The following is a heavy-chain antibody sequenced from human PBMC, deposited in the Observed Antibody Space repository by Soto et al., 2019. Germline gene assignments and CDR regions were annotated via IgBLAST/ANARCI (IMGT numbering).Heavy chain of an antibody. CDR1: GFTFISYW. J-gene: IGHJ4*02. V-gene: IGHV3-74*01. D-gene: IGHD2-15*01. CDR3: ARVGGNSGLDY. Sequence: GGSLRLSCASSGFTFISYWMHWVRQAPGKGLVWVSRSSSDGRYTTYADSVKGRFTISRDNAKNTLYLQMNSLRPEDTAVYYCARVGGNSGLDYWGQGTLVTVSS. CDR2: SSSDGRYT.